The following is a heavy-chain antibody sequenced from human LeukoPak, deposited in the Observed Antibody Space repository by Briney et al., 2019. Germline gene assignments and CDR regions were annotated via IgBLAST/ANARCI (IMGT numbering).Heavy chain of an antibody. CDR2: ISGGGGTI. J-gene: IGHJ6*02. Sequence: PGGSLRLSCVASRVTFNTYVMNWVRQAPGKGLEWVSGISGGGGTINYADSVRGRFTISRDNSKNTLYLQMNSLRAEDTAVYYCAQANIGTGYYGMDVWGQGTTVIVSS. CDR3: AQANIGTGYYGMDV. V-gene: IGHV3-23*01. D-gene: IGHD1-1*01. CDR1: RVTFNTYV.